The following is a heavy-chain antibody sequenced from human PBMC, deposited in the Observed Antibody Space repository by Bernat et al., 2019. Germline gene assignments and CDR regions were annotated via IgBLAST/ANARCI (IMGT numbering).Heavy chain of an antibody. CDR3: TTVPRGRGYSYGYVY. D-gene: IGHD5-18*01. J-gene: IGHJ4*02. CDR1: GFTFSNSW. V-gene: IGHV3-15*01. CDR2: IKSKTDGGTT. Sequence: EVQLVESGGGLVKPGGSLRLSCAASGFTFSNSWMSWVRQAPGKGLEWVGRIKSKTDGGTTDYAAPVKGRFTISRDDSKNTLYLQMNSLKTEDTAVYYCTTVPRGRGYSYGYVYWGQGTLVTVSS.